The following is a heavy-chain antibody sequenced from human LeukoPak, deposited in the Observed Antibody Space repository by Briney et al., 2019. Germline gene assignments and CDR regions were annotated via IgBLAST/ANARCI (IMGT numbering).Heavy chain of an antibody. D-gene: IGHD6-13*01. V-gene: IGHV4-39*07. CDR2: IYHSGST. CDR1: GGSISSSSYY. Sequence: SETLSLTCTVSGGSISSSSYYWGWIRQPPGKGLEWIGEIYHSGSTNYNPSLKSRVTISVDKSKNQFSLKLSSVTAADTAVYYCARVEAAAGSVDYWGQGTLVTVSS. CDR3: ARVEAAAGSVDY. J-gene: IGHJ4*02.